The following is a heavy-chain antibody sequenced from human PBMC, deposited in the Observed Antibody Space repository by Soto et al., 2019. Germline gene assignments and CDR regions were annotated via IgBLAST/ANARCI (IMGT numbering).Heavy chain of an antibody. D-gene: IGHD6-13*01. CDR3: ARDRRQQLASPTYWFDP. J-gene: IGHJ5*02. CDR1: GGSISSGGYH. Sequence: SETLSLTCTVSGGSISSGGYHWSWIRQHPGKGLEWIGYIYYSGSTYYNPSLKSRVTISVDTSKNQFSLKLSSVTAADTAVYYCARDRRQQLASPTYWFDPWGQGTLVTVSS. CDR2: IYYSGST. V-gene: IGHV4-31*03.